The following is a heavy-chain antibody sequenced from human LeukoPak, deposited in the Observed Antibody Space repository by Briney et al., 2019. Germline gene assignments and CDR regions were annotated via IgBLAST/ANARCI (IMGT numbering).Heavy chain of an antibody. D-gene: IGHD2-15*01. Sequence: GGSLRLSCAASGFTFSSYWMNWARQAPGKGLEGVSVIYRDGSTYYADSVQGRFTISRDNSKNTLYLQMNRLRAEDPAVYHCAKGLQALGYCSGGSCYLFDYWGQGTLVTVSS. V-gene: IGHV3-53*01. CDR1: GFTFSSYW. J-gene: IGHJ4*02. CDR2: IYRDGST. CDR3: AKGLQALGYCSGGSCYLFDY.